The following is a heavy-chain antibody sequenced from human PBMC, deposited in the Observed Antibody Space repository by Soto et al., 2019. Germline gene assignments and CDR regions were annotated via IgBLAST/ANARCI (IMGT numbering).Heavy chain of an antibody. CDR3: AHDSGTHPAFDY. CDR1: GFSLSTSGVG. V-gene: IGHV2-5*01. D-gene: IGHD1-26*01. Sequence: AGPTLVNPTQTLTLTCTFSGFSLSTSGVGVGWIRQPPGKALEWLALIYWNDDKRYSPSLKSRLTITKDTSKNQVVLTMTNMDPVDTATYYCAHDSGTHPAFDYWGQGTLVTVSS. CDR2: IYWNDDK. J-gene: IGHJ4*02.